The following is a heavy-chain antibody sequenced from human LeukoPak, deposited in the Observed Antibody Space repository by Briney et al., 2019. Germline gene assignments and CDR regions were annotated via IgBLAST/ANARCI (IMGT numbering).Heavy chain of an antibody. CDR1: GYTFTSYG. J-gene: IGHJ3*02. V-gene: IGHV1-8*01. CDR3: ARGQGGSYSDDAFDI. D-gene: IGHD1-26*01. Sequence: GASVTLSCKSSGYTFTSYGINWVRQAPGQGLGLMGWMNPNSGNRGYAQKFQGRGTMTRDTSISTAYMELRSLRSEDTAVYYCARGQGGSYSDDAFDIWGQGTMVTVSS. CDR2: MNPNSGNR.